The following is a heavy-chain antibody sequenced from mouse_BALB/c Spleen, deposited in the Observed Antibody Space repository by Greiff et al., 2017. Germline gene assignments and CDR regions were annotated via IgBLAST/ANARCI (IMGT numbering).Heavy chain of an antibody. V-gene: IGHV5-9-3*01. J-gene: IGHJ4*01. CDR3: ARQGTTATGAMDY. CDR1: GFTFSSYA. Sequence: EVKLEESGGGLVKPGGSLKLSCAASGFTFSSYAMSWVRQTPEKRLEWVATISSGGSYTYYPDSVKGRFTISRDNAKNTLYLQMSSLRSEDTAMYYCARQGTTATGAMDYWGQGTSVTVSS. CDR2: ISSGGSYT. D-gene: IGHD1-2*01.